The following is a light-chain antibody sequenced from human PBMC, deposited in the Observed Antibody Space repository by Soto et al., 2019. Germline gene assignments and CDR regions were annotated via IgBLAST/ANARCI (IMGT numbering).Light chain of an antibody. J-gene: IGKJ1*01. CDR1: HSVSSN. CDR2: GSS. V-gene: IGKV3-15*01. CDR3: QHYGNLTGT. Sequence: EIVVTQSPATLSVSPGERATLSCRSSHSVSSNLAWYQQKPGPAPRLLIYGSSTRATGIPARFSGSGSGTEFTLTISCLQAEDFASYYCQHYGNLTGTFGLGTKVDIK.